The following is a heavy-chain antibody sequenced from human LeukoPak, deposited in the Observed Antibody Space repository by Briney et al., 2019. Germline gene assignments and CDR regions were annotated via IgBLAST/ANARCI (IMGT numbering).Heavy chain of an antibody. CDR1: GFTFNTYD. V-gene: IGHV3-30*02. Sequence: PGGSLRLSCAASGFTFNTYDMHGVRQAPGKGLGWVAFVRFDGSDTYYADSVKGRFTLSRDNSKNTLYLQMNSLRAEDTAVYYCTGDSDYWGQGTLVTVSS. J-gene: IGHJ4*02. CDR3: TGDSDY. CDR2: VRFDGSDT.